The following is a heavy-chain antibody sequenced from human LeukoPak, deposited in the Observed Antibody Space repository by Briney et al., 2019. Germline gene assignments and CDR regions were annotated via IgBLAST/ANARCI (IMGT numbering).Heavy chain of an antibody. CDR3: ARQYDSSGYYYFDN. Sequence: GESLKISCKGPGFSLTSYWIGWVRQMPGKGLEWRGIIYPGDSDTRYSPSFQGQVTISADKSISTAYLQWSSLKASDTAMYYCARQYDSSGYYYFDNWGQGTLVTVSS. CDR1: GFSLTSYW. CDR2: IYPGDSDT. J-gene: IGHJ4*02. D-gene: IGHD3-22*01. V-gene: IGHV5-51*01.